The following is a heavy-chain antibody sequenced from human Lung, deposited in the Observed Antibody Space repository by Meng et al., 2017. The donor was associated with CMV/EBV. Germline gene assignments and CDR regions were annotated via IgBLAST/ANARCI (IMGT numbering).Heavy chain of an antibody. J-gene: IGHJ6*02. V-gene: IGHV3-7*01. Sequence: LTXXASGFTFSGYWMNWVRQTPGKGLEWVANIKQDGSDKYYADSVKGRFTISRDNAENSLYLQMNSLRAEDTAIYYCARGGPCSNGVCSDYGMDVWGQGTXVTVSS. CDR2: IKQDGSDK. D-gene: IGHD2-8*01. CDR1: GFTFSGYW. CDR3: ARGGPCSNGVCSDYGMDV.